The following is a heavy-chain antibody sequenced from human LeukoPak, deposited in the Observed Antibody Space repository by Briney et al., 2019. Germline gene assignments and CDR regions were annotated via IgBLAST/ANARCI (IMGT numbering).Heavy chain of an antibody. CDR2: ISGSGGST. Sequence: GGSLRLSYAASGFTFSSYGMSWVRQAPGKGLEWVSAISGSGGSTYYADSVKGRFTISRDNSKNTLYLQMNSLRAEDTAVYYCAKVYYYDSSGYYPLTVFDYWGQGTLVTVSS. J-gene: IGHJ4*02. V-gene: IGHV3-23*01. CDR3: AKVYYYDSSGYYPLTVFDY. D-gene: IGHD3-22*01. CDR1: GFTFSSYG.